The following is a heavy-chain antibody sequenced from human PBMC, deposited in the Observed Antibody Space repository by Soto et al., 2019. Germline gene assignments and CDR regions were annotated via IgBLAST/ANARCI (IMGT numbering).Heavy chain of an antibody. D-gene: IGHD3-3*01. J-gene: IGHJ4*02. CDR1: GFTFSSYA. CDR3: AKENDFWSGYFVY. CDR2: ISGSGGCT. V-gene: IGHV3-23*01. Sequence: EVQLLESGGGLVQPGGSLRLSCAASGFTFSSYAMSWVRQAPGKGLEWVSAISGSGGCTYYADSVEGRFTISRDNSKNKPYLQMNSLRAEETALYYCAKENDFWSGYFVYWGQGTLVTVSS.